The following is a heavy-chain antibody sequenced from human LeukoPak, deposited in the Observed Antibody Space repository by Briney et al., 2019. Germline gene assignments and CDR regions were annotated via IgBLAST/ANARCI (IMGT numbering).Heavy chain of an antibody. CDR1: GFTFSNCA. J-gene: IGHJ4*02. D-gene: IGHD5/OR15-5a*01. V-gene: IGHV3-23*01. CDR3: AKDHLRDRYYFDY. Sequence: GGSLRLSCAASGFTFSNCAMTWVRQAPGKELEWVSAISGSDDITSYADSVKGRFTISRDNPKNTLYLQMNSLRAEDTAVYYCAKDHLRDRYYFDYWGQGTLVTVSS. CDR2: ISGSDDIT.